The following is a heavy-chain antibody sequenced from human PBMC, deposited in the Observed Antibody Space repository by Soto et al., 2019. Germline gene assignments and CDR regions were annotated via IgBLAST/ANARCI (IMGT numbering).Heavy chain of an antibody. V-gene: IGHV3-30*18. CDR2: ISYDGGHK. CDR1: GFTFSSYG. J-gene: IGHJ4*02. CDR3: AKVTCYSCVVPIDY. Sequence: QVQLVESGGGVVQPGRSLRLSCAASGFTFSSYGMHWVRQAPGKGLEWVAVISYDGGHKYYADSVKGRFTISRDNSKNTLYLQMNSLRADATAVYYCAKVTCYSCVVPIDYWGQGTLVTVSS. D-gene: IGHD2-15*01.